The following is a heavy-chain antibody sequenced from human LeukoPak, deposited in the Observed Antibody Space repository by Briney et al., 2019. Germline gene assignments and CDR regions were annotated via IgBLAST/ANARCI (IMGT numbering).Heavy chain of an antibody. D-gene: IGHD2/OR15-2a*01. Sequence: SETLSLTCTVSGGSISSGGYYWSWIRQHPGKGLEWIGYIYYSGSTYYNPSLKSRVTISVDMSKSQFSLRLTSVSAADTAVYYCARKNDFDIWGQGTLVTVSS. J-gene: IGHJ3*02. CDR2: IYYSGST. CDR1: GGSISSGGYY. CDR3: ARKNDFDI. V-gene: IGHV4-61*08.